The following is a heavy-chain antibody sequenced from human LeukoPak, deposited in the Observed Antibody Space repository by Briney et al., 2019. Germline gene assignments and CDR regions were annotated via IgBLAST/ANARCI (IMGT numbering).Heavy chain of an antibody. J-gene: IGHJ4*02. CDR1: GGSISSYY. Sequence: SSETLSLTCTVSGGSISSYYWSWIRQPPGKGLEWIGYIYYSGSTNYNPSLKSRVTISVDTSKNQFSPKLSSVTAADTAVYYCARRGGHGGSFDYWGQGTLVTVSS. CDR2: IYYSGST. CDR3: ARRGGHGGSFDY. V-gene: IGHV4-59*01. D-gene: IGHD4-23*01.